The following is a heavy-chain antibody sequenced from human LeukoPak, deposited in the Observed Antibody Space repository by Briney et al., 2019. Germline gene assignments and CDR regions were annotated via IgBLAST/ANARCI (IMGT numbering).Heavy chain of an antibody. CDR1: GYTFTSYD. J-gene: IGHJ5*02. CDR3: ARDSYYYDSIGYYRNWFDP. CDR2: MNPNSGNT. V-gene: IGHV1-8*01. D-gene: IGHD3-22*01. Sequence: ASVKVSCKASGYTFTSYDINWVRQATGQGLEWMGWMNPNSGNTGYAQKFQGRVTMTRNTSISTAYMELSSLRSEDTAVYYCARDSYYYDSIGYYRNWFDPWGQGTLVTVSS.